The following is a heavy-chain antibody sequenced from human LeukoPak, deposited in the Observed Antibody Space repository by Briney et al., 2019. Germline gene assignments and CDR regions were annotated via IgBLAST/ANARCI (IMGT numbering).Heavy chain of an antibody. V-gene: IGHV4-59*01. Sequence: TSETLTLTCTVSGDSITNYFWSWIRQPPGKGLEWIGYISYSGSTNYNPSLKSRVTISVDMSKNQFSLKLTSVTAADTAVYYCARSTWLLDKWGQGTLVTVSS. CDR1: GDSITNYF. D-gene: IGHD3-22*01. CDR3: ARSTWLLDK. CDR2: ISYSGST. J-gene: IGHJ4*02.